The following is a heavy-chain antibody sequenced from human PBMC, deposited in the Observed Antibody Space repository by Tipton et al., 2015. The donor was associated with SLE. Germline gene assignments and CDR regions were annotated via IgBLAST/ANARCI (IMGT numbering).Heavy chain of an antibody. J-gene: IGHJ5*02. CDR2: IHYSGTT. CDR1: GGSVSRNYYY. Sequence: TLSLTCTVSGGSVSRNYYYWAWIRQSPGKGLEGIGSIHYSGTTYYNPSLNSRFTISVYTSKNQFSLKVTSVTATDTAVYYCARDWVVGATLDRFDPWGQGTLVTVSS. D-gene: IGHD1-26*01. V-gene: IGHV4-39*02. CDR3: ARDWVVGATLDRFDP.